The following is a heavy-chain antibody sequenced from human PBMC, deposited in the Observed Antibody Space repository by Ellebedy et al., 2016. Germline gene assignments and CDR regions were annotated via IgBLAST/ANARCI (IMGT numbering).Heavy chain of an antibody. CDR3: VKGRFGTGD. CDR2: ISSNGGST. CDR1: GFTFSSYA. D-gene: IGHD3-16*01. V-gene: IGHV3-64D*06. J-gene: IGHJ4*02. Sequence: GGSLRLSXSAFGFTFSSYAMHWVRQVPGKGLEYVSAISSNGGSTYYADSVKGRFTISRDNSKNTLYLQMSSLRAEDTAVYYCVKGRFGTGDWGQGTLVTVSS.